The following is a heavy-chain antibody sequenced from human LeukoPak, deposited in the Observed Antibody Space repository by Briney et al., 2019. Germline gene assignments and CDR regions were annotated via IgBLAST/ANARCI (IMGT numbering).Heavy chain of an antibody. V-gene: IGHV3-74*03. CDR2: INTDGSIT. Sequence: PGGSLRLSCAASGFTLSSHWRHWVRRTPGKGLVWVSRINTDGSITTYVDSVKGRFSISRDNAKNTLFLQMNTLRAEDTAIYYCPRSWNGGDDYWGPGTMVTV. J-gene: IGHJ4*02. D-gene: IGHD3-16*01. CDR1: GFTLSSHW. CDR3: PRSWNGGDDY.